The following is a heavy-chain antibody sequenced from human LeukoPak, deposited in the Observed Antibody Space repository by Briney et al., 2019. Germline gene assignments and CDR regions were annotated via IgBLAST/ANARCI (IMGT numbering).Heavy chain of an antibody. CDR3: AKGPAARRGEFDY. Sequence: HPSETLSLTCTVSGGSISSSSYYWGWIRQAPGKGLEWVSAISGSGGSTYYADSVKGRFTISRDNSKNTLYLQMNSLRAEDTAVYYCAKGPAARRGEFDYWGQGTLVTVSS. CDR2: ISGSGGST. J-gene: IGHJ4*02. CDR1: GGSISSSSYY. V-gene: IGHV3-23*01. D-gene: IGHD6-6*01.